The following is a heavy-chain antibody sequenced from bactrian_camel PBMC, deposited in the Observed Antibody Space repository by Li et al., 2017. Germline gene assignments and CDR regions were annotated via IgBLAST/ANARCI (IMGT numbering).Heavy chain of an antibody. CDR1: GHSRGSNC. CDR3: VRDLSVAVNSWFFGY. J-gene: IGHJ6*01. D-gene: IGHD6*01. Sequence: VQLVESGGGSVQAGGSLRLSCVVSGHSRGSNCVGWYRLPPGRAPAEREGIAAIRRSGGETWYAGSVKGRFTISQDSARNTVYLQMNSLKPDDTAVYYCVRDLSVAVNSWFFGYWGQGTQVTVS. V-gene: IGHV3S55*01. CDR2: IRRSGGET.